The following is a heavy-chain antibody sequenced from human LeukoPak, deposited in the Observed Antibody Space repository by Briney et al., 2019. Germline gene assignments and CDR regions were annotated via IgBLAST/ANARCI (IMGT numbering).Heavy chain of an antibody. V-gene: IGHV3-15*01. CDR1: GFIFSKAW. CDR2: IKSDGGAT. D-gene: IGHD4-17*01. J-gene: IGHJ4*02. CDR3: TTDLGDYGDYVRC. Sequence: NPGGSLRLSCAASGFIFSKAWMSWVPQAPGKGLEWVGRIKSDGGATDYAAPVQGRFTISRDDSKNTFFLQMNSLKAEDTAVYYCTTDLGDYGDYVRCWGQGTLVTVSS.